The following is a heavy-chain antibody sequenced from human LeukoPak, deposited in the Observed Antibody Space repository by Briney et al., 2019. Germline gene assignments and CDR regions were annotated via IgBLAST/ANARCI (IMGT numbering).Heavy chain of an antibody. CDR3: AKSGAWYLERYPVND. J-gene: IGHJ4*02. V-gene: IGHV1-2*02. CDR1: GYTFTGYH. D-gene: IGHD6-13*01. CDR2: INANSGGT. Sequence: GASVKVSCKASGYTFTGYHMHWVRQAHGQGLEWMEWINANSGGTNYAQKFQGRVTMTRDTSISTAYMELNRLRSDDTDVYYCAKSGAWYLERYPVNDWGQGTLVTVSS.